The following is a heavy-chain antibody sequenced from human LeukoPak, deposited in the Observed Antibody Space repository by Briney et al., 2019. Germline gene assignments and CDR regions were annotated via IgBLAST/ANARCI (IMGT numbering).Heavy chain of an antibody. Sequence: GGSLRLSCAASGFTFSSYGMHWVRQAPGKGLEWVALISYDGSNEYYADSVKGRFTISRDKSKNTLYLQMNSLRAEDTAAYYCAKDWFATTDYWGQGILVTVSS. J-gene: IGHJ4*02. CDR2: ISYDGSNE. CDR1: GFTFSSYG. V-gene: IGHV3-30*18. CDR3: AKDWFATTDY. D-gene: IGHD1/OR15-1a*01.